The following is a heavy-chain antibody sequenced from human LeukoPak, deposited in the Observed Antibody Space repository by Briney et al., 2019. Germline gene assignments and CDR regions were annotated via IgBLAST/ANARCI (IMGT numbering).Heavy chain of an antibody. CDR2: ISAYNGNT. D-gene: IGHD2-15*01. CDR1: GYTFTSYG. J-gene: IGHJ6*04. Sequence: ASVKVSCKASGYTFTSYGISWVRQAPGQGLEWMGWISAYNGNTNYAQKLRGRVTMTTDTSTSTAYMELRSLRSDDTAVYYCARGLISPGYYYYYYGMDVWGKGTTVTVSS. CDR3: ARGLISPGYYYYYYGMDV. V-gene: IGHV1-18*04.